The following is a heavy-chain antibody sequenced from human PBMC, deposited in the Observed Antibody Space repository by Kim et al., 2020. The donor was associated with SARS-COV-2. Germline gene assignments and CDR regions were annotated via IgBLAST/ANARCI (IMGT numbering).Heavy chain of an antibody. CDR3: AGLSSSSDAFDY. CDR2: ISYDGSNK. J-gene: IGHJ4*02. V-gene: IGHV3-30*03. CDR1: GFTFSSYG. D-gene: IGHD6-6*01. Sequence: GGSLRLSCAASGFTFSSYGMHWVRQAPGKGLEWVAVISYDGSNKYYADSVKGRFTISRDNSKNTLYLQMNSLRAEDTAVYYCAGLSSSSDAFDYWGQGTLVTVSS.